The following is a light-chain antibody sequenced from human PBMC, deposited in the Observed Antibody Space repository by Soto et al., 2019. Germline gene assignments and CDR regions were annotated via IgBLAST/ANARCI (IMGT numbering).Light chain of an antibody. V-gene: IGLV2-23*01. CDR3: CSYAGSSTSLYV. CDR2: EGS. J-gene: IGLJ1*01. Sequence: QSAPTQPASVSGSPGQSITISCTGTSSDVGSYNLVSWYQQPPGKAPKLMIYEGSKRPSGISNRFSGSKSGNTASLTISGLQAEDEADYYCCSYAGSSTSLYVFGTGTKLTVL. CDR1: SSDVGSYNL.